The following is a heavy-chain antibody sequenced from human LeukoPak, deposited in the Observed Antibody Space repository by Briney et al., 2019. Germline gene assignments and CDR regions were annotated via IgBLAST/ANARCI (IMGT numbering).Heavy chain of an antibody. D-gene: IGHD5-18*01. CDR2: INHSGST. J-gene: IGHJ4*02. CDR1: GGSFSGYY. V-gene: IGHV4-34*01. CDR3: AKAIKQLWAPPDY. Sequence: PSETLSLTCAVYGGSFSGYYWSWIRQPPGKGLEWIGEINHSGSTNYNPSLKSRVTISVDTSKNQFSLKLSSVTAADTALYYCAKAIKQLWAPPDYWGQGTLVTVSS.